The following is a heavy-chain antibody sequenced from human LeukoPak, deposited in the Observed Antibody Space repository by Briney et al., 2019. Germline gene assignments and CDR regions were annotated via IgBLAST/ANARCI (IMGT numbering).Heavy chain of an antibody. CDR2: TYHSGST. CDR1: GGSISSGGYS. D-gene: IGHD3-16*02. Sequence: SQTLSLTYAVSGGSISSGGYSWSWIRQPPGKGLEWIGYTYHSGSTYYNPSLKSRVTISVDRSKNQFSLKLSSVTAADTAVYYCARGFGGVIVIPYYFDYWGQGTLVTVSS. J-gene: IGHJ4*02. CDR3: ARGFGGVIVIPYYFDY. V-gene: IGHV4-30-2*01.